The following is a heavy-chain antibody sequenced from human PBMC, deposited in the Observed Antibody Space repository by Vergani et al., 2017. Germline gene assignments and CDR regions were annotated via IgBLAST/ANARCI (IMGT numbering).Heavy chain of an antibody. CDR3: GRGSPPRGYSGYDEPLDP. CDR2: ISAYNGNT. Sequence: QVQLVQSGADVKTPGASVKVSCKASGYTFTSYGISWVRQAPGQGLEWMGWISAYNGNTNYAQKLQGRVTMTTDTSTSTAYMELRSLRSYDTAVYYCGRGSPPRGYSGYDEPLDPWGQGTLVTVSS. CDR1: GYTFTSYG. V-gene: IGHV1-18*01. D-gene: IGHD5-12*01. J-gene: IGHJ5*02.